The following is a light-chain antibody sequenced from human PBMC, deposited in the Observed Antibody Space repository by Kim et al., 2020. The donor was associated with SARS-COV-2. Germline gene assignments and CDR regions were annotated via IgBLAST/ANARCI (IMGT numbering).Light chain of an antibody. V-gene: IGLV2-14*04. J-gene: IGLJ3*02. CDR1: SSDVGSYNH. Sequence: GQSITISCTGTSSDVGSYNHVCWYQQHPGKAPKLMIYDVNKRPSGVSNRFSGSKSGNMASLTISGLQAEDEADYYCSSYTSSNTWVFGGGTQLTVL. CDR2: DVN. CDR3: SSYTSSNTWV.